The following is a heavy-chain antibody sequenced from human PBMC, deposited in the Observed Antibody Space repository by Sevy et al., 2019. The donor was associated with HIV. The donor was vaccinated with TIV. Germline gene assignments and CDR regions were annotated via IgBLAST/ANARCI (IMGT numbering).Heavy chain of an antibody. Sequence: GGSLRLSCAASGFTFSSYAMHWVRQAPGKGLEWVAVISYDGSNKHYADSVKGRFTISRDNSKNTLYLQMNSLRAEDTAVYYCARGGDYYGSGSNDYWGQGTLVTVSS. CDR1: GFTFSSYA. CDR3: ARGGDYYGSGSNDY. J-gene: IGHJ4*02. D-gene: IGHD3-10*01. CDR2: ISYDGSNK. V-gene: IGHV3-30-3*01.